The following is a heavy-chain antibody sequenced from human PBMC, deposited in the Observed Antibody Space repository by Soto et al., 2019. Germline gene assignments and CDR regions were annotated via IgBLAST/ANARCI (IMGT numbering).Heavy chain of an antibody. D-gene: IGHD6-6*01. Sequence: QVQLVESGGGVVQPGRSLRLSCAASGFTFSSYAMHWVRQAPGKGLEWVAVISYDGSNKYYADSVKGRFTISRDNSKNTLYLQMTSLRAEDTAVYYCARGAASSSYSTDYWGQGTLVTVSS. J-gene: IGHJ4*02. CDR3: ARGAASSSYSTDY. CDR1: GFTFSSYA. V-gene: IGHV3-30-3*01. CDR2: ISYDGSNK.